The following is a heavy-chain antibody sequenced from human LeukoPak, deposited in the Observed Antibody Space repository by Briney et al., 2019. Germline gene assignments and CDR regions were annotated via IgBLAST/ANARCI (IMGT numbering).Heavy chain of an antibody. CDR3: ARVSIVVVVAATGQGFDP. V-gene: IGHV4-34*01. Sequence: PSETLSLTCAVYGGSFSGYYWSWIRQPPGKGLEWIGEINHSGSTNYNPSLKSRVTISVDTSKNQFSLKLSSVTAADTAVYYCARVSIVVVVAATGQGFDPWGQGTLVTVSS. J-gene: IGHJ5*02. CDR1: GGSFSGYY. D-gene: IGHD2-15*01. CDR2: INHSGST.